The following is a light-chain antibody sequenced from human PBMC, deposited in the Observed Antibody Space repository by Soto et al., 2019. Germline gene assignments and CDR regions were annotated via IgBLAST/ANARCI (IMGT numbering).Light chain of an antibody. CDR2: GAS. CDR3: QQRSNWPIIT. Sequence: DIVLTQSPGTLSLSPGARATLSRGTIQSLNSDYLAWYQQIPGQAPRVLIYGASTRANGIPDRFSGSGSGTDFSLSISSLEPEDLAVYYSQQRSNWPIITFGQGTRLEL. V-gene: IGKV3-11*01. J-gene: IGKJ5*01. CDR1: QSLNSDY.